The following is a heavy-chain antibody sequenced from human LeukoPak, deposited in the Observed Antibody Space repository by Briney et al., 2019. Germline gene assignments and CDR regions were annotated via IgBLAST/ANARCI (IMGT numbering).Heavy chain of an antibody. V-gene: IGHV4-34*01. CDR2: INHSGST. CDR3: ARAVLWFGELLSGYYYMDV. D-gene: IGHD3-10*01. CDR1: GGSFSGYY. J-gene: IGHJ6*03. Sequence: SETLSFTCAVYGGSFSGYYWSWIRQPPGKGLEWIGEINHSGSTNYNPSLKSRVTISVDTSKNQFSLKLSSVTAADTAVYYCARAVLWFGELLSGYYYMDVWGKGTTVTVSS.